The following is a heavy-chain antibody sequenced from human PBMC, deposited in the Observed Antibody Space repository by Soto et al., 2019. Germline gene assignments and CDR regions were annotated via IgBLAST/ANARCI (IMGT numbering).Heavy chain of an antibody. D-gene: IGHD6-13*01. CDR2: IHHSGST. Sequence: PSETLSLTCTVSGGPISSSSFHWGWIRQSPGKGLEWIGSIHHSGSTNYNPSLKSRVTISVDTSKNQFSLKLSSLTAADTAVYYCERHDGWAEAGYYIDYWGQGTLVTVSS. CDR1: GGPISSSSFH. CDR3: ERHDGWAEAGYYIDY. V-gene: IGHV4-39*01. J-gene: IGHJ4*02.